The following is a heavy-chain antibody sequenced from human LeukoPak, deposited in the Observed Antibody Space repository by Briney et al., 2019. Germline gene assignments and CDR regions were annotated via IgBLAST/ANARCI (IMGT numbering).Heavy chain of an antibody. D-gene: IGHD2-8*02. Sequence: SETLSLTCTVSGVSFNAYYWSWIRQSPGKGLGWIGEVSPGGYIKYNPSLRSRVTISLNRSENQLSLKLRSVTAADTAMYYCARIRCGHTGDICYNHWAQGTLVTVSS. CDR2: VSPGGYI. J-gene: IGHJ5*02. V-gene: IGHV4-34*01. CDR3: ARIRCGHTGDICYNH. CDR1: GVSFNAYY.